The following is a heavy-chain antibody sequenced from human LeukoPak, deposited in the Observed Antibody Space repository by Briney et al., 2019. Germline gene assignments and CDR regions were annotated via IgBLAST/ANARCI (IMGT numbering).Heavy chain of an antibody. J-gene: IGHJ4*02. Sequence: GTSVKVSCKASGFTFSSSTMQWVRQARGQRLEWIGWIVVGSGNTNYAQKFQERVTISRDMSTSTAYMELSSLTSEDTAVYYCARELELQTHFDYWGQGTLVTVSS. CDR1: GFTFSSST. V-gene: IGHV1-58*02. CDR3: ARELELQTHFDY. CDR2: IVVGSGNT. D-gene: IGHD1-7*01.